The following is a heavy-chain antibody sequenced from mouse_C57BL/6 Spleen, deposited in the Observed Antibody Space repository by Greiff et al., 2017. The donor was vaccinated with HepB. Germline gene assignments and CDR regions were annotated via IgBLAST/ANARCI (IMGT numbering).Heavy chain of an antibody. V-gene: IGHV1-4*01. CDR1: GYTFTSYT. CDR3: ARPLGDYAMDY. CDR2: INPSSGYT. J-gene: IGHJ4*01. Sequence: QVQLQQSGAELARPGASVKMSCKASGYTFTSYTMHWVKQRPGQGLEWIGDINPSSGYTKYNQKFKDKATLTADKSSSTAYMQLSSLTSEDSAVYYCARPLGDYAMDYWGQGTSVTVSS. D-gene: IGHD4-1*01.